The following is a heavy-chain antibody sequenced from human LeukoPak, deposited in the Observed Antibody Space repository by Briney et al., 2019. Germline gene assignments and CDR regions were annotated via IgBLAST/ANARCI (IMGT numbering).Heavy chain of an antibody. CDR3: AKDRASWAIDD. Sequence: AGGSLRLSCVASGFTFTAHPMNWVRQAPGKGLEWISYIGGDGIAFYADSVKGRFTASKDDARKSMYLQMNSLRVEDTAVYYCAKDRASWAIDDWGQGTQVTVSS. D-gene: IGHD3-16*01. CDR1: GFTFTAHP. V-gene: IGHV3-48*04. CDR2: IGGDGIA. J-gene: IGHJ4*02.